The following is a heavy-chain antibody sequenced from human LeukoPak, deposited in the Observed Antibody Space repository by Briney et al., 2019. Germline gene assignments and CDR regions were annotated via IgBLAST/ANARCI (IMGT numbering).Heavy chain of an antibody. CDR1: GFTFSSYA. J-gene: IGHJ6*03. CDR2: ISGSGGST. Sequence: GGSLRLSCAASGFTFSSYATNWVRQAPGKGLEWVSGISGSGGSTYYADSVKGRFTISRDNSKNTLYLQMNSLRAEDTAVYYCAKGMGTYYYYMDVWGKGTTVTVSS. V-gene: IGHV3-23*01. CDR3: AKGMGTYYYYMDV. D-gene: IGHD1-1*01.